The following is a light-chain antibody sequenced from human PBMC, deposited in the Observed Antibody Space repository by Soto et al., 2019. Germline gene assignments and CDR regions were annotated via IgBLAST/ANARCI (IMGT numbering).Light chain of an antibody. CDR3: SSYTSSSTYVL. CDR1: SSDVGGYNY. CDR2: DVS. Sequence: QSALTQPASVSGSPGQSITISYTGTSSDVGGYNYVSWYKQHPGKAPKLMIYDVSNRPSGVSNRFSGSKSGNTASLTISGLQAEDEADYYCSSYTSSSTYVLFGGGTKLTVL. V-gene: IGLV2-14*01. J-gene: IGLJ2*01.